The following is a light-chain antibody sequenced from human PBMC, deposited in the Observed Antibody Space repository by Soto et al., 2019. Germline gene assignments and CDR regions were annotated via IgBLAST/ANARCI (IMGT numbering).Light chain of an antibody. Sequence: QLVLTQSPSASASLGASVTLTCTLSSGHSNYAIAWHQQQPEKGPRYLMKVNSDGSHNKGDGIPDRFSGSSSGAERYLTISSLQXEDEGAYFCQTWGTDIVVFGGGTKLTVL. V-gene: IGLV4-69*02. CDR3: QTWGTDIVV. J-gene: IGLJ3*02. CDR1: SGHSNYA. CDR2: VNSDGSH.